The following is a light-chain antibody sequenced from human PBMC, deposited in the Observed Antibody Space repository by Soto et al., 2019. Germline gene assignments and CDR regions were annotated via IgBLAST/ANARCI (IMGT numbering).Light chain of an antibody. CDR3: QQYNSYSRGT. J-gene: IGKJ1*01. Sequence: DIQMTQSPSTLSASVGVRVTIACRASQNIKNWLAWYQQKPGQVPKLLVYTASSLESGVPSRFSGSGSGTEFTLTISSLQPDDFATYYCQQYNSYSRGTFGQGTKVEIK. V-gene: IGKV1-5*03. CDR2: TAS. CDR1: QNIKNW.